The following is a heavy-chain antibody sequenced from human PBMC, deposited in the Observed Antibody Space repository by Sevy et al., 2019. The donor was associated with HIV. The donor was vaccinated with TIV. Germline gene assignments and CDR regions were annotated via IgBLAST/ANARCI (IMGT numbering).Heavy chain of an antibody. Sequence: GGSLRLSCAASGFTFSSNTMNWVRQAPGKGLEWDSSISSRSSYIYYTDSVKGRFITSRDDAKNSLYLDMHSLRVEDTAVYYCAKTPVWDDGSSPIDYWGQGTLVTVSS. J-gene: IGHJ4*02. CDR2: ISSRSSYI. CDR3: AKTPVWDDGSSPIDY. D-gene: IGHD1-1*01. V-gene: IGHV3-21*01. CDR1: GFTFSSNT.